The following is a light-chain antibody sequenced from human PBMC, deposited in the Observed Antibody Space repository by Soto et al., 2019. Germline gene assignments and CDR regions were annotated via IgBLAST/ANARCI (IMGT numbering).Light chain of an antibody. CDR3: SSYTTAFTVV. CDR1: NNDVGGYNS. Sequence: QSVLTQPASVSGSPGQSITISCTGTNNDVGGYNSVSWYQHHPGKAPQLIIWEVTNRPSGISNRFSGSKSGNTASLTISGLQAEDEADYYCSSYTTAFTVVFGGGTKVTVL. V-gene: IGLV2-14*01. CDR2: EVT. J-gene: IGLJ3*02.